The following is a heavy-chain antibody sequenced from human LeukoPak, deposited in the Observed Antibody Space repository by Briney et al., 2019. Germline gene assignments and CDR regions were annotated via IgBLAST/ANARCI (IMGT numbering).Heavy chain of an antibody. J-gene: IGHJ4*02. Sequence: SETLSLTCAVYGGSFSGYYWSWIRQPPGKGLEWIGEINHSGSTNYNPSLKSRVTISVDTSKNQFSLKLSSVTAADTAVYYCARGYSGSYYGFIVVDYWGQGTLVTVSS. D-gene: IGHD1-26*01. CDR3: ARGYSGSYYGFIVVDY. CDR1: GGSFSGYY. CDR2: INHSGST. V-gene: IGHV4-34*01.